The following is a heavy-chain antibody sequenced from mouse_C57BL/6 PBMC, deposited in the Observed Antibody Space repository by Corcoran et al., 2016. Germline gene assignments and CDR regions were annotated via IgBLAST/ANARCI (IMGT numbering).Heavy chain of an antibody. CDR3: SRRSFYARDY. CDR1: RYTFADYY. CDR2: INPYNGGP. Sequence: EVQLQQSGPVLVKTGASLTMSCKASRYTFADYYMNWVKLSHGKSLEWIGVINPYNGGPSYNQKFKGKATLTVDKSYSTAYMELNSLTSEDSAVYYCSRRSFYARDYWGQGTSVTVSS. J-gene: IGHJ4*01. V-gene: IGHV1-19*01.